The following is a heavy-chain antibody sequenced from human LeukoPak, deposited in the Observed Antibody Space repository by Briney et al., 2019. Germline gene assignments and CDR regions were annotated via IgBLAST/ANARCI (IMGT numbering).Heavy chain of an antibody. D-gene: IGHD5-18*01. CDR2: ISSSGSTI. J-gene: IGHJ4*02. V-gene: IGHV3-48*03. Sequence: PGGSLRLSCTASGFDFSSYAMKWVRQAPGKGLEWVSYISSSGSTIYYADSVKGRFTISRDNAKNSLYLQMNSLRAEDTAVYYCARESDTAMVIVDYWGQGTLVTVSS. CDR1: GFDFSSYA. CDR3: ARESDTAMVIVDY.